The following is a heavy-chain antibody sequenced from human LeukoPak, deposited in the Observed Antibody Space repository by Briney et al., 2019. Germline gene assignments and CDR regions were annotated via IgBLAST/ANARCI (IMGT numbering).Heavy chain of an antibody. CDR3: ARITPAGRQLDY. CDR1: GFSLSTSGMC. J-gene: IGHJ4*02. D-gene: IGHD6-13*01. V-gene: IGHV2-70*11. CDR2: IDWDDDK. Sequence: SGPALVKPTQTLTLTCTFSGFSLSTSGMCVSWIRQPPGRALEWLARIDWDDDKYYSTSLKTRLTISKDTSKNQVVLTMTNMDPVDTATYYCARITPAGRQLDYWGQGTLVTVSS.